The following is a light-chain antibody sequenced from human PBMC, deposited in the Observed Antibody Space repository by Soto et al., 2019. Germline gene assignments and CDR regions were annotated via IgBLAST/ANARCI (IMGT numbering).Light chain of an antibody. CDR2: GVS. J-gene: IGKJ5*01. Sequence: EIVMTQSPANLSASPGERATLSCRASQSVSSDLAWYQQKPGQAPRLLIYGVSTRATGIPARFSGSGSGTEFTLTISSLQSEDFGVYYWQQYNNWPPITFGQGTRLEIK. CDR3: QQYNNWPPIT. CDR1: QSVSSD. V-gene: IGKV3-15*01.